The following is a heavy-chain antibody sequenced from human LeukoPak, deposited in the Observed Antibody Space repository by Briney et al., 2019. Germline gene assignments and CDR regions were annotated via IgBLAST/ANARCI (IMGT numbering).Heavy chain of an antibody. CDR3: ARDGTKEYYFDY. CDR2: IYYSGST. J-gene: IGHJ4*02. CDR1: GGSISSGGYY. V-gene: IGHV4-31*03. D-gene: IGHD1-26*01. Sequence: SETLSLTCTVSGGSISSGGYYWSWIRQHPGKGLEWIGYIYYSGSTYYNPSLKSRVTISVDTSKNQFSLKLSSVTAADTAVYYCARDGTKEYYFDYWGQGTLVTVSS.